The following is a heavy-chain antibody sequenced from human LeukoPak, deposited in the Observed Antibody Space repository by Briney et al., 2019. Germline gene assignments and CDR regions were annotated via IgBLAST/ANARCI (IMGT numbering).Heavy chain of an antibody. CDR3: ARQSSRWLVFDY. CDR1: GYTFTSYY. J-gene: IGHJ4*02. Sequence: ASVKVSFKSSGYTFTSYYMHWVRQAPGQGLEWMGWINTNSGDTNHAQKFQGRVTMTRDTSISTAYMELSRLRFDDTAVYYCARQSSRWLVFDYWGQGTLVTVSS. D-gene: IGHD6-19*01. CDR2: INTNSGDT. V-gene: IGHV1-2*02.